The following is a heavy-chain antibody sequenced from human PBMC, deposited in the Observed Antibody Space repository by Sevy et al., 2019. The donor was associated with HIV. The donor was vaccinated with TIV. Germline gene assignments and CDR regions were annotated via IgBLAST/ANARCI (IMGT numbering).Heavy chain of an antibody. CDR3: ATRRGHLSFDY. V-gene: IGHV4-34*01. J-gene: IGHJ4*02. CDR2: INHSGST. Sequence: SQTLSLTCVVYGGSFSGYYWSWIRHPPGKGLEWSGEINHSGSTNYNPSLKSRVTISADTSKNQFSLKLSSVTAADTAVYYCATRRGHLSFDYWGQGTLVTVSS. CDR1: GGSFSGYY.